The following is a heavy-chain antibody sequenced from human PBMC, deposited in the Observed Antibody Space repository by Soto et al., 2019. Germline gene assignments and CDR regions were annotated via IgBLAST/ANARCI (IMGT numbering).Heavy chain of an antibody. Sequence: SVKVSCKASGFTFTSSAVQWVRQARGQRLEWIGWIVVGSGNTNYAQKFQERVTITRDMSTSTAYMELSSLRSEDTAVYYCAADEAAAAYYYDGMDVWGQGTTVTASS. J-gene: IGHJ6*02. D-gene: IGHD6-13*01. CDR2: IVVGSGNT. CDR1: GFTFTSSA. CDR3: AADEAAAAYYYDGMDV. V-gene: IGHV1-58*01.